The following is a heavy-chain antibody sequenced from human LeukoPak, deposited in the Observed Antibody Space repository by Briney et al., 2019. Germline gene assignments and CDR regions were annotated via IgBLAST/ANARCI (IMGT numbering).Heavy chain of an antibody. CDR2: ISSSSSYI. V-gene: IGHV3-21*01. CDR3: ARGGGVVVPAAIMMYFDY. D-gene: IGHD2-2*01. CDR1: GFTFSSYS. Sequence: GGSLRLSCAASGFTFSSYSMNWVRQAPGKGLEWVSSISSSSSYIYYADSVKGRFTISRDNAKNSPYLQMNSLRAEDTAVYYCARGGGVVVPAAIMMYFDYWGQGTLVTVSS. J-gene: IGHJ4*02.